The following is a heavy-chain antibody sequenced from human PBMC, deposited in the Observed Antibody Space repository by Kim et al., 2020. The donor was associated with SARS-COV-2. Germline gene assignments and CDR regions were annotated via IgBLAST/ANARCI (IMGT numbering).Heavy chain of an antibody. D-gene: IGHD3-10*01. CDR3: ARNEADYYGSGRFHY. Sequence: SETLSLTCTVSGGSISSYYWGWIRQPPGKGLEWIGNIYYSGNTNYNPSLKSRVTISVDTSKNQFSLRLSSVTAADTAIYYCARNEADYYGSGRFHYWGQG. CDR1: GGSISSYY. CDR2: IYYSGNT. V-gene: IGHV4-59*08. J-gene: IGHJ4*02.